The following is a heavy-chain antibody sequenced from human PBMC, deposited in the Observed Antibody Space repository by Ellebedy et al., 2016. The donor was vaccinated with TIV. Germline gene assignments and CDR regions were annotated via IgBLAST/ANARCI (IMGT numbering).Heavy chain of an antibody. CDR1: GISLRSYA. CDR2: ITGSSSYM. Sequence: GESLKISCAASGISLRSYAMSWVRQAPGKGLEWVSSITGSSSYMFYADSVKGRFTISRDNAKNSLYLQLNSLRAEDTAVYYCSRGIAAVMYWGQGTLVTVSS. J-gene: IGHJ4*02. D-gene: IGHD6-13*01. CDR3: SRGIAAVMY. V-gene: IGHV3-21*01.